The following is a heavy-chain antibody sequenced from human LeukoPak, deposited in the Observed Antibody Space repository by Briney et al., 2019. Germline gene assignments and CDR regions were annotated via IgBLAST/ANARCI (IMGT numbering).Heavy chain of an antibody. CDR3: ARVGVGMYHFDH. CDR1: GFTLSAYW. J-gene: IGHJ4*02. Sequence: PGGSLRVSCAASGFTLSAYWMHWVRQAPGKGVVWVSRINPDGSTTTYADSVEGRFTISRDNAKNTLYLQMSSLRAEDTAVYYCARVGVGMYHFDHWGQGTLVTVSS. D-gene: IGHD2-2*01. CDR2: INPDGSTT. V-gene: IGHV3-74*01.